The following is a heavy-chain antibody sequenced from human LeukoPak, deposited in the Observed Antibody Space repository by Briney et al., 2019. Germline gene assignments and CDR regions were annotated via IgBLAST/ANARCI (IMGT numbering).Heavy chain of an antibody. CDR1: GYSISSGYY. CDR2: IYHSGST. D-gene: IGHD5-24*01. CDR3: ARREVAPGYFDY. V-gene: IGHV4-38-2*01. Sequence: SETLSLPCVVSGYSISSGYYWGWIRQPPGKGLEWIGSIYHSGSTYYNPSLKSRVTISVDTSKNQFSLKLSSVTAADTAVYYCARREVAPGYFDYWGQGTLVTVSS. J-gene: IGHJ4*02.